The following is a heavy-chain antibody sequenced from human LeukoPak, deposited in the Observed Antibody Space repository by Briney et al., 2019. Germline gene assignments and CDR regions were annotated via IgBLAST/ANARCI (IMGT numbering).Heavy chain of an antibody. D-gene: IGHD7-27*01. CDR3: AGAFNRTGDLPGPEAFDI. Sequence: ASVKVSCKASGYTFTGYYMHWVRQAPGQGLEWMGWINPNSGGTNYAQKFQGWVTMTRDTSISTAYMELSRLRSDDTAVYYCAGAFNRTGDLPGPEAFDIWGQGTMVTVSS. CDR2: INPNSGGT. CDR1: GYTFTGYY. V-gene: IGHV1-2*04. J-gene: IGHJ3*02.